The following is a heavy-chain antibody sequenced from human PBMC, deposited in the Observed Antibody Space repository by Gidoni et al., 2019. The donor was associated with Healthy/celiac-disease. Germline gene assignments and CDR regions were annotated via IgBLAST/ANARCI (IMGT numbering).Heavy chain of an antibody. CDR1: GFTVSSNY. CDR3: ARVKLGNAFDI. CDR2: SYSGGST. Sequence: EVQLVESGGGLIQPGGSLRLSCAASGFTVSSNYVSWVRQAPGKGLEWVSVSYSGGSTYYADSVKGRFTISRDNSKNTLYLQMNSLRAEDTAVYYCARVKLGNAFDIWGQGTMVTVSS. J-gene: IGHJ3*02. D-gene: IGHD7-27*01. V-gene: IGHV3-53*01.